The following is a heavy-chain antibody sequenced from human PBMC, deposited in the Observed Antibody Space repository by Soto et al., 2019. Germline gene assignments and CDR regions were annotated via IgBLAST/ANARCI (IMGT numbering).Heavy chain of an antibody. D-gene: IGHD2-21*01. CDR2: IVVGSGNT. CDR1: GFTFTSSA. V-gene: IGHV1-58*01. Sequence: GASVKVSCKASGFTFTSSAVQWVRQARGQRLEWIGWIVVGSGNTNYAQKFQERVTITRDMSTSTAYMELSSLRSEDTAVYYCAADPRGGGGYRPRRDGMDVWGQGTTVTVSS. J-gene: IGHJ6*02. CDR3: AADPRGGGGYRPRRDGMDV.